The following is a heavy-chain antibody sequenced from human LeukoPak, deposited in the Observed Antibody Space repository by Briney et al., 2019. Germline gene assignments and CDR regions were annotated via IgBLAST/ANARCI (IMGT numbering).Heavy chain of an antibody. V-gene: IGHV1-69*04. D-gene: IGHD4-17*01. Sequence: GASVKVSCKASGYSFTSYGISWVRQAPGQGLEWMGRIIPILGIANYAQKFQGRVTITADKSTSTAYMELSSLRSEDTAVYYCARASYGDSMGAFDIWGQGTMVTVSS. CDR1: GYSFTSYG. J-gene: IGHJ3*02. CDR2: IIPILGIA. CDR3: ARASYGDSMGAFDI.